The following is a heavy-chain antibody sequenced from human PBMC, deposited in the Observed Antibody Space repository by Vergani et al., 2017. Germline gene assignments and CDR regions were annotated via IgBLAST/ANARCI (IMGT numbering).Heavy chain of an antibody. CDR3: ARVNTETNGHLYYYYDMDV. V-gene: IGHV4-34*01. CDR2: IDHTGRP. J-gene: IGHJ6*02. D-gene: IGHD4-11*01. Sequence: QVQLQQWGGGLLKPSETLSLTCVVNGGSFTSYHWTWIRQSPGEGLGWVGDIDHTGRPDYNPSLKRRLTMSVDKSRNQFSLTLNSVTATDTAIYFCARVNTETNGHLYYYYDMDVWGQGTAVTVS. CDR1: GGSFTSYH.